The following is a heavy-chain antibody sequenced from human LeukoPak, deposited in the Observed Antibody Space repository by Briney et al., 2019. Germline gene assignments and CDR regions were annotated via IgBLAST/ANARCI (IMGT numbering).Heavy chain of an antibody. J-gene: IGHJ4*02. Sequence: GGSLRLSCAASGFTFNNHAMTWVRQAPGKGLEWVSIISGSGISAYYADSVKGRFTISRDNSKNTLHLQMNSLTAEDTAVYYCAKDGERGPGSYYRVDYWGQGTLVTVSS. CDR1: GFTFNNHA. CDR3: AKDGERGPGSYYRVDY. D-gene: IGHD3-10*01. V-gene: IGHV3-23*01. CDR2: ISGSGISA.